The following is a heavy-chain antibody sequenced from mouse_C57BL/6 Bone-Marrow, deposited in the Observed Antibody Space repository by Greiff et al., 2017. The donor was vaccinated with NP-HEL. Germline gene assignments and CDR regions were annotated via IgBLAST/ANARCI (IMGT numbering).Heavy chain of an antibody. CDR1: GYTFTSYW. Sequence: VQLQQPGAELVMPGASVKLSCKASGYTFTSYWMHWVKQRPGHGLEWIGEIDPSDSYTNYNQKFKGKSTLTVDKSSSTAYMQLSSLTSEDSAVYYCAREGTTVVFDYWGQGTTLTVSS. CDR2: IDPSDSYT. J-gene: IGHJ2*01. V-gene: IGHV1-69*01. CDR3: AREGTTVVFDY. D-gene: IGHD1-1*01.